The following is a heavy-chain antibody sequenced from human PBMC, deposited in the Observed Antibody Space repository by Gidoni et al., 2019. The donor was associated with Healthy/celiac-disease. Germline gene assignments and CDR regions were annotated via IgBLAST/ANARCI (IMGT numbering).Heavy chain of an antibody. CDR1: GFTFSSYG. D-gene: IGHD6-19*01. J-gene: IGHJ4*02. V-gene: IGHV3-30*18. Sequence: QVQLVESGGGVVQPGRSLVPACAASGFTFSSYGMHWVRQAPAKGLEWVAVISYDGSNKYYADSVKGRFTISRDNSKNTLYLQMNSLRAEDTAVYYCAKGERGSGWYPDYWGQGTLVTVSS. CDR2: ISYDGSNK. CDR3: AKGERGSGWYPDY.